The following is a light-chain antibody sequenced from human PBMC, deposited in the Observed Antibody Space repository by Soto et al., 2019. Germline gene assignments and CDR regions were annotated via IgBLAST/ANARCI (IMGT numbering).Light chain of an antibody. CDR2: AAS. CDR3: QQSYSTPRT. V-gene: IGKV1-39*01. CDR1: QSISSY. J-gene: IGKJ1*01. Sequence: DIQMTQSPSSLSASVGDRVTITCRASQSISSYLTWYQQQPGKAPKLLIYAASSLQSGVPSRFSGSGPGTDFTLTISSLQPEDFATYYCQQSYSTPRTFSQGTKVEIK.